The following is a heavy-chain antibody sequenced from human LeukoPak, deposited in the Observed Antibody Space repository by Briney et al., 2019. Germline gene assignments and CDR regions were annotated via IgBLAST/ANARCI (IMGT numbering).Heavy chain of an antibody. V-gene: IGHV3-7*01. Sequence: GGSLRLSCAVSGFTFTNYWISWARQSPGKGLEWVANIYLDGSRAYYVDSVKGRFTISRDNAKNSLFLQMNSLSAEDTAVYYCAKNVDTAMANGDDAFDIWGQGTMVTVSS. D-gene: IGHD5-18*01. CDR2: IYLDGSRA. J-gene: IGHJ3*02. CDR1: GFTFTNYW. CDR3: AKNVDTAMANGDDAFDI.